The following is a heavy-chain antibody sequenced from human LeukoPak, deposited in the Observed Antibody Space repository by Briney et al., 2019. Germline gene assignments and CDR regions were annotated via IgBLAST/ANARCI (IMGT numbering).Heavy chain of an antibody. CDR2: MYHTGTS. CDR1: GASVTSYY. CDR3: ATTSGYSTNDAFDI. Sequence: SETLSLTCSVSGASVTSYYCNCTRQSPGKGLEWIGYMYHTGTSDYNPSLQSRITISLDTPNNKVSLTLSSVTAADTSVYYCATTSGYSTNDAFDIWGQGTRVTVSS. D-gene: IGHD5-18*01. V-gene: IGHV4-59*02. J-gene: IGHJ3*02.